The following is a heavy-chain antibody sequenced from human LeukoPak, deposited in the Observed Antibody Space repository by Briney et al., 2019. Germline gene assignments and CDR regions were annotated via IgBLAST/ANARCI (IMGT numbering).Heavy chain of an antibody. J-gene: IGHJ5*02. V-gene: IGHV3-7*03. CDR3: ARDVRSGDYGDYSNWFDP. CDR1: GFTFSNYA. CDR2: IKQDGSKK. Sequence: PGASLRLSCAASGFTFSNYAMSWVRQAPGKGLEWVANIKQDGSKKYYVDSVKGRFTISRDNAKNSLYLQMNSLRAEDTAVYYCARDVRSGDYGDYSNWFDPWGQGNLVTVSS. D-gene: IGHD4-17*01.